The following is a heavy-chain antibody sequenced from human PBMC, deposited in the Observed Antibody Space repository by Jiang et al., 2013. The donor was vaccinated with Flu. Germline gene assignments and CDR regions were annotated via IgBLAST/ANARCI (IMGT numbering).Heavy chain of an antibody. D-gene: IGHD3-10*01. V-gene: IGHV4-59*02. J-gene: IGHJ4*02. CDR1: GDSVSSFY. Sequence: GSGLVKPSETLSLTCAVSGDSVSSFYWSWIRQPLGKGLEWIGYISYSGSANYNPSLKSRVTLSVDTSKNQFSLRLTSVTAADTAVYYCAIGIFGESLGYWGRGTLVTVSS. CDR2: ISYSGSA. CDR3: AIGIFGESLGY.